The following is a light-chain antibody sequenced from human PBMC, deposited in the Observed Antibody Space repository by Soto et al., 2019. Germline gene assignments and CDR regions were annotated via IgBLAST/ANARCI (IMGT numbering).Light chain of an antibody. J-gene: IGLJ2*01. CDR3: AAWDDSLSGRV. CDR2: RNN. Sequence: QSVLPQPPSASGTPGQRVTLSCSGSSSSIGSNFVYWYQQLPGTAPKLLLYRNNQRPSGVPDRFSGSKSGTSASLAISGLRSEDEADYYCAAWDDSLSGRVFGGGTKLTV. CDR1: SSSIGSNF. V-gene: IGLV1-47*01.